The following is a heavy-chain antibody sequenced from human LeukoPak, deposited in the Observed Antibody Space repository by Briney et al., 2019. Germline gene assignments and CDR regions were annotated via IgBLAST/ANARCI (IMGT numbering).Heavy chain of an antibody. V-gene: IGHV4-59*01. Sequence: SETLSLTCTVSGGSIGSYYWSWIRQPPGKGLEWIGYIYYSGSTNYNPSLKSRVTISVDTSKNQFSLKLSSVTAADTAVYYCARGSQPGAFDIWGQGTMVTVSS. D-gene: IGHD7-27*01. CDR3: ARGSQPGAFDI. J-gene: IGHJ3*02. CDR2: IYYSGST. CDR1: GGSIGSYY.